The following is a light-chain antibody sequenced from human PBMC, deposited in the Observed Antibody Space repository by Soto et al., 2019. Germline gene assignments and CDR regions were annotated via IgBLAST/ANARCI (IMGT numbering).Light chain of an antibody. CDR3: SSYAGSNNLV. Sequence: QSALTQPPSASGSPGQSVTISCTGTSSDVGGYNYVSWYQQYPGKAPKLMIYEVTKRPSGVPDRFSGSKSGNTASLTVSGLQAEDVADYYCSSYAGSNNLVFGGGTKLTVL. J-gene: IGLJ2*01. V-gene: IGLV2-8*01. CDR1: SSDVGGYNY. CDR2: EVT.